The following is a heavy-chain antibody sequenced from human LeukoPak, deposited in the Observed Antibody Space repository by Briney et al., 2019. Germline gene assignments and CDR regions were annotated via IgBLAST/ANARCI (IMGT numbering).Heavy chain of an antibody. D-gene: IGHD3/OR15-3a*01. CDR3: ARRWTGDAFDI. J-gene: IGHJ3*02. CDR1: GGSFSGYY. Sequence: KPSETLSLTCAVYGGSFSGYYWSWIRQPPGKGLEWIGEINHSGSTNYNPSLKSRVTISVDTSKNQFSLKLGSVTAADTAVYYCARRWTGDAFDIWGQGTMVTVSS. V-gene: IGHV4-34*01. CDR2: INHSGST.